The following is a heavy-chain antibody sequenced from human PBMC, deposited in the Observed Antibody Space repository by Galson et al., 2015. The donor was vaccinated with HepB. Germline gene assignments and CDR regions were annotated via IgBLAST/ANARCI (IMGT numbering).Heavy chain of an antibody. CDR1: GGSFSGYY. J-gene: IGHJ6*03. CDR3: AITGTTVSYYYYYMDV. CDR2: INHSGST. Sequence: ETLSLTCAVYGGSFSGYYWSWIRQPPGKGLEWIGEINHSGSTNYNPSLKSRVTISVDTSKNQFSLKLSSVTAADTAVYYCAITGTTVSYYYYYMDVWGKGTTVTVSS. V-gene: IGHV4-34*01. D-gene: IGHD1-7*01.